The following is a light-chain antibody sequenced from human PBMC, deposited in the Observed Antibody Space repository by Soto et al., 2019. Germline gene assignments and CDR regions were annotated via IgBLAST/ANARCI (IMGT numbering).Light chain of an antibody. Sequence: DIQMTQSPSSLSASVGDRVTITCRASQSISSYLNWYQQKPGKAPKLQIYAASSLQTGVPSRFSGTGSGTDFTLTISSLQPEDFATYYCQQSYTTPLTFGGGTKVEI. J-gene: IGKJ4*01. CDR2: AAS. CDR1: QSISSY. CDR3: QQSYTTPLT. V-gene: IGKV1-39*01.